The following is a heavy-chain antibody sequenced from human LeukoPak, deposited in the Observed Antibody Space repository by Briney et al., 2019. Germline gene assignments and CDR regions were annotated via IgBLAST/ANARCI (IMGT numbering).Heavy chain of an antibody. V-gene: IGHV4-39*07. CDR2: IYYSGST. CDR3: ARDHEHGGFDY. D-gene: IGHD3-16*01. J-gene: IGHJ4*02. Sequence: SETLSLTCTVSGGSISSSSYYWGWIRQPPGKGLEWIGSIYYSGSTYYNPSLKSRVTISVDTSKNQFSLKLSSVTAADTAVYYCARDHEHGGFDYRGQGTLVTVSS. CDR1: GGSISSSSYY.